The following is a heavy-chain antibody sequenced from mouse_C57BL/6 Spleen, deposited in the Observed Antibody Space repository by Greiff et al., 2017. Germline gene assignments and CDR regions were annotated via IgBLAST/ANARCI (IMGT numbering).Heavy chain of an antibody. CDR2: ISAGGSYT. Sequence: EVKLLQSGGGLVKPGGSLKLSCAASGFTFSSYAMSWVRQTPEQRLEWVATISAGGSYTYYPDNVKGRFTIARDNSRNNLYLQMSQLKSEDTAMYYCARDRITTDAMDYWGQGTTVTVSS. V-gene: IGHV5-4*01. D-gene: IGHD1-1*01. CDR1: GFTFSSYA. CDR3: ARDRITTDAMDY. J-gene: IGHJ4*01.